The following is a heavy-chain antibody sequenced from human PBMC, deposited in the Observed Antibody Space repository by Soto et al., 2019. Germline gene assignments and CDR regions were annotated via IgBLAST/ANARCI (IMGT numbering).Heavy chain of an antibody. D-gene: IGHD3-16*01. CDR1: GGSISSSSYS. V-gene: IGHV4-39*01. CDR2: IYYSGST. CDR3: ARHVWTQGHVPQFDYFDY. Sequence: SETLSLTCTVSGGSISSSSYSWGWIRQPPGKGLEWIGGIYYSGSTSSNPSLKSRVTISVETSKNQFSLKLSSVTAADTAVYYCARHVWTQGHVPQFDYFDYWGQGTLVTVSS. J-gene: IGHJ4*02.